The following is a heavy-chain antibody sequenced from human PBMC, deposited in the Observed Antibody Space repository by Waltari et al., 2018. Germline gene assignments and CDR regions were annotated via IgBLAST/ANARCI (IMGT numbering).Heavy chain of an antibody. CDR2: ISYDGSNK. CDR3: AKDLGITIFGFDY. Sequence: QVQLVESGGGVVQPGRSLRLSCAASGFTFSSYGLHWVRQAPGQGLEWVAVISYDGSNKYYADSVKGRFTISRDNSKNTLYLQMNSLRAEDTAVYYCAKDLGITIFGFDYWGQGTLVTVAS. V-gene: IGHV3-30*18. CDR1: GFTFSSYG. J-gene: IGHJ4*02. D-gene: IGHD3-3*01.